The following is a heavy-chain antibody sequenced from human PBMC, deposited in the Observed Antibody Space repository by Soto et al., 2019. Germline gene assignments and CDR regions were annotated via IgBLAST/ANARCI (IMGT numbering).Heavy chain of an antibody. V-gene: IGHV4-4*01. Sequence: GLEWIGXVXXTXXTXFNPSLQSRVTISVDKSNNQFSLRLNSLTAADTAVYFCAREIVTAGGDNYFDPWGPGTLVTVSS. J-gene: IGHJ5*02. CDR2: VXXTXXT. CDR3: AREIVTAGGDNYFDP. D-gene: IGHD2-21*02.